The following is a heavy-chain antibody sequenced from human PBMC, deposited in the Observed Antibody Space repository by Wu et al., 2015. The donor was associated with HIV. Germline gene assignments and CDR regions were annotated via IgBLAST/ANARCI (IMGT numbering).Heavy chain of an antibody. CDR2: INPSGGST. V-gene: IGHV1-46*01. J-gene: IGHJ4*02. Sequence: QVQLVQSGAEVKKPGASVKVSCKASGYTFTSYYMHWVRQAPGQGLEWMGIINPSGGSTSYAQKFQGRVTMTRDTSTSTVYMELSSLRSEDTAVYYCARDERTGESVTRGYFDYWGQGTLVHRLL. D-gene: IGHD4-17*01. CDR1: GYTFTSYY. CDR3: ARDERTGESVTRGYFDY.